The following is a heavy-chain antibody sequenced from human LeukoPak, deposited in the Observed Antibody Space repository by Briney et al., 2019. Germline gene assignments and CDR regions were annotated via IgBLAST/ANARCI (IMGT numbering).Heavy chain of an antibody. J-gene: IGHJ4*02. CDR1: GGSISSYY. CDR2: INHSGST. CDR3: ARASRTEYPRRGLFDY. V-gene: IGHV4-34*01. D-gene: IGHD2-2*01. Sequence: PSETLSLTCTVSGGSISSYYWSWIRQPPGKGLEWIGEINHSGSTNYNPSLKSRVTISVDTSKNQFSLKLSSVTAADTAVYYCARASRTEYPRRGLFDYWGQGTLVTVSS.